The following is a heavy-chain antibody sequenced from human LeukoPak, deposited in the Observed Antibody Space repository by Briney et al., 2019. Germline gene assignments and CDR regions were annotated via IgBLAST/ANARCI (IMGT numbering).Heavy chain of an antibody. V-gene: IGHV4-59*01. CDR3: ATTTATSGSSLY. J-gene: IGHJ4*02. CDR2: IYYSGST. Sequence: SETLSLTCTVSGGSISSYYWSWIRQPPGKGLEWIGYIYYSGSTNYNPSLKSRVTISVDTSKNQFSLKLSSVTAADTAVFYCATTTATSGSSLYWGQGTLVNVAS. D-gene: IGHD6-19*01. CDR1: GGSISSYY.